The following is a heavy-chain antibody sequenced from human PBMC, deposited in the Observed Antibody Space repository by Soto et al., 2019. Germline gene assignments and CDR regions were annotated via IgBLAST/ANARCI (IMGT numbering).Heavy chain of an antibody. CDR3: ARDPGGSTKGRWFDP. V-gene: IGHV1-18*01. CDR1: GYTFTSYG. J-gene: IGHJ5*02. Sequence: ASVKVSCKASGYTFTSYGISWVRQAPGQGLEWMGWISAYNGNTNYAQKLQGRVTMTTDTSTSTAYMELRSLRSDDTAVYCCARDPGGSTKGRWFDPWGQGTLVTVSS. CDR2: ISAYNGNT. D-gene: IGHD3-16*01.